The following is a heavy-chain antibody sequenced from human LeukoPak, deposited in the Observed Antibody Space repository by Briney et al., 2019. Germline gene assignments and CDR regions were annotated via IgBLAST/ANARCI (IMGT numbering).Heavy chain of an antibody. CDR1: GFTFRSCG. V-gene: IGHV3-30*18. CDR3: AKDRSYTWSFDY. J-gene: IGHJ4*02. CDR2: ISNDGSDK. D-gene: IGHD1-26*01. Sequence: GGSLRLSCAASGFTFRSCGMHWVRQAPGKGLEWVAVISNDGSDKFYADSVKGRFAISRDNSKNTVYLQMNSLRVEDTAVYYCAKDRSYTWSFDYWGQGILVTVSS.